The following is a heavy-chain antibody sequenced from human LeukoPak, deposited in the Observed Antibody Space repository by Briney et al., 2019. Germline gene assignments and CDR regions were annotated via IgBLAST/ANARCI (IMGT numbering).Heavy chain of an antibody. D-gene: IGHD1-26*01. CDR1: GYTFTGYY. V-gene: IGHV1-2*06. Sequence: ASVKVSCKASGYTFTGYYMHWVRQAPGQGLERMGRINPNSGGTNYAQKFQGRVTMTRDTSISTAYMELSRLRSDDTAVYYCAREWELRSWFDPWGQGTLVTVSS. CDR2: INPNSGGT. J-gene: IGHJ5*02. CDR3: AREWELRSWFDP.